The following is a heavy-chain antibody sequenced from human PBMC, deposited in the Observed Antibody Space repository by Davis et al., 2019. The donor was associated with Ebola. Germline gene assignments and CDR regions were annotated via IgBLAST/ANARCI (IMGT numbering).Heavy chain of an antibody. CDR3: ATGGHIGAMVTGPGMDV. Sequence: ASVKVSCKASGYTFTSYDINWVRQATGQGLEWMGWMNPNSGNTGYAQKFQGRVTIIADESTSTAYMELSGLRSEDTAVYYCATGGHIGAMVTGPGMDVWGQGTTVTVSS. V-gene: IGHV1-8*01. J-gene: IGHJ6*02. CDR1: GYTFTSYD. D-gene: IGHD5-18*01. CDR2: MNPNSGNT.